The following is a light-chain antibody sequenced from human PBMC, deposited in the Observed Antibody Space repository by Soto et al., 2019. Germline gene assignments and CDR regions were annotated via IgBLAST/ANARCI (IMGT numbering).Light chain of an antibody. CDR2: CAS. J-gene: IGKJ1*01. CDR1: QSVSSN. CDR3: QQYNNWPPT. Sequence: EIVRTQKKETLSVSPGERATLSCRASQSVSSNLAWYQQKPGQAPRLLIYCASTRATGIPARFSGSGSGTEFTLTISSLQSEDFAVYYCQQYNNWPPTFGQGAKV. V-gene: IGKV3-15*01.